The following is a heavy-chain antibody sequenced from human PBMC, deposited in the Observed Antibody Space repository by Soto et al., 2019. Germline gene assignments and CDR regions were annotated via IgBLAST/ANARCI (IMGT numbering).Heavy chain of an antibody. D-gene: IGHD2-21*02. Sequence: QVQLVQSGAEVKKPGASVKVSCKASGYTFTSYYMHWVRQAPGQGLEWMGIINPSGGSTSYAQKFQGRVTMTRDTSTSTVYMELSSLRSEDTAVYYCARVGGSAYCGGDCTLELDYWGQGTLVTVSS. V-gene: IGHV1-46*01. CDR1: GYTFTSYY. CDR3: ARVGGSAYCGGDCTLELDY. CDR2: INPSGGST. J-gene: IGHJ4*02.